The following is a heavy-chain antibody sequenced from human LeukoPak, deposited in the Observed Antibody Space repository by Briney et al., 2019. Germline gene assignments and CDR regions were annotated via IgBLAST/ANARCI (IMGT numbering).Heavy chain of an antibody. CDR2: INPNSGGT. D-gene: IGHD3-3*01. Sequence: ASVKVSCKASGYTFTGYYMHWVRQAPGQGLQWMGWINPNSGGTNYAQKFQGRVTMTRDTSISTAYMELSRLRSDDTAVYYCASRGSIFGVGEFDYWGQGTLVTVSS. V-gene: IGHV1-2*02. CDR3: ASRGSIFGVGEFDY. CDR1: GYTFTGYY. J-gene: IGHJ4*02.